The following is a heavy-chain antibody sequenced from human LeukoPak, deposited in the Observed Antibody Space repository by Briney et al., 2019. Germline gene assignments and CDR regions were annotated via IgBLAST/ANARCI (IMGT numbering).Heavy chain of an antibody. V-gene: IGHV4-4*07. D-gene: IGHD6-19*01. CDR2: IHTSGST. Sequence: PSETLSLTCTVSGGSISNYHWSWTRQPAGKGLEWIGQIHTSGSTNYNPPLKSRVTMSMDTPENQLSLTIRSVTAADTAVYYCARRDISSGWSFDYWGQGTLVTVSS. J-gene: IGHJ4*02. CDR1: GGSISNYH. CDR3: ARRDISSGWSFDY.